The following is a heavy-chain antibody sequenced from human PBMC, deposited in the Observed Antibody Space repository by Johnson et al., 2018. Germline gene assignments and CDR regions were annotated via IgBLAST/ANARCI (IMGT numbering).Heavy chain of an antibody. CDR3: ARARYDTSGYSSQH. CDR2: IIPIFGTA. V-gene: IGHV1-69*01. Sequence: QVQLVESGAEVKKPGSSVKVSCKASGGTFSNYAISWVRQAPGQGLEWMGGIIPIFGTANYAQKFQGRVTITADESTSTAYMELSSLRSEDTAVYYCARARYDTSGYSSQHWGQGTLVTVSS. J-gene: IGHJ1*01. CDR1: GGTFSNYA. D-gene: IGHD3-22*01.